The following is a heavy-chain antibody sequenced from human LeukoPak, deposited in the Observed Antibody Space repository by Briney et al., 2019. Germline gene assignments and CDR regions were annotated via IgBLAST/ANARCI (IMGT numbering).Heavy chain of an antibody. CDR3: ARGYYHDSGTGLAYFDY. Sequence: PGGSLRLSCAASGFSFSTYGMHWVRQAPGKGLEGVALIWYDGSNKYYADSVKGRFTISRDNSKNTVYLQMNSLTSDDTSLYYCARGYYHDSGTGLAYFDYWGQGTLVTVSS. J-gene: IGHJ4*02. CDR1: GFSFSTYG. CDR2: IWYDGSNK. D-gene: IGHD3-10*01. V-gene: IGHV3-30*02.